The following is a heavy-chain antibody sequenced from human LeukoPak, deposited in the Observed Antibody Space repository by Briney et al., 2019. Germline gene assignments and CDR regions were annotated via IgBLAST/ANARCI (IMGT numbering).Heavy chain of an antibody. CDR1: GGSISSYY. V-gene: IGHV4-4*07. D-gene: IGHD2-15*01. CDR3: ARASPCGGSCYYYGMDV. CDR2: IYTSGST. Sequence: SETLSLTCTVSGGSISSYYWSWIRQPAGKGLEWIGRIYTSGSTNYNPSLKCRVTMSVDTSKNQFSLKLSSVTAADTAVYYCARASPCGGSCYYYGMDVWGQGTTVTVSS. J-gene: IGHJ6*02.